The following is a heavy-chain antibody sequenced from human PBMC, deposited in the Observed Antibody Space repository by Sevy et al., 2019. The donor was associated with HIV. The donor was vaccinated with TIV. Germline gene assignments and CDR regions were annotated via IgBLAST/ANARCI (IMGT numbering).Heavy chain of an antibody. CDR1: GFTFSTYA. CDR3: ARDSGYSANDYPGND. CDR2: ISYDGNNK. Sequence: GGSLRLSCAASGFTFSTYALHWVRQAPGKGLEWVALISYDGNNKYYADSVKGRFTISRDDSKNTLYLQMNSLSTEDTAVYYCARDSGYSANDYPGNDWGQGTLVTVSS. D-gene: IGHD5-12*01. J-gene: IGHJ4*02. V-gene: IGHV3-30-3*01.